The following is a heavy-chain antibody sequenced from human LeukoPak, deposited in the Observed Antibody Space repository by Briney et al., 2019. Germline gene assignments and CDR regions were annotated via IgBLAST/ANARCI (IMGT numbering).Heavy chain of an antibody. D-gene: IGHD6-13*01. J-gene: IGHJ3*02. Sequence: PGGSLRLSCAASGFTFSSYWMSWVRQAPGKGLEWVGNIKQDGSEKYYVDSVKGRFTISRDNAKNSLYLQMNSLRAEDTAVYYCARDSSSWYGNDAFDIWGQGTMVTVSS. CDR3: ARDSSSWYGNDAFDI. V-gene: IGHV3-7*01. CDR2: IKQDGSEK. CDR1: GFTFSSYW.